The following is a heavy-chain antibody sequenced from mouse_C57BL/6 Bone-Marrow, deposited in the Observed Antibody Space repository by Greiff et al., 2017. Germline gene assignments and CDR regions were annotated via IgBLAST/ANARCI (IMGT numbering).Heavy chain of an antibody. CDR2: IDPETGGT. CDR3: TRGVTNAMDY. CDR1: GYTFTDYE. D-gene: IGHD2-2*01. J-gene: IGHJ4*01. Sequence: VKLQESGAELVRPGASVTLSCKASGYTFTDYEMHWVKQTPVHGLEWIGAIDPETGGTAYNQKFKGKAILTADKSSSTAYMELRSLTSEDSAVYYCTRGVTNAMDYWGQGTSGTVSS. V-gene: IGHV1-15*01.